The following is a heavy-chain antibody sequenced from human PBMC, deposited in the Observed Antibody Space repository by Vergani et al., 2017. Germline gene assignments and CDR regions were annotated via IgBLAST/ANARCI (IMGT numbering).Heavy chain of an antibody. CDR1: GGTFSSYT. J-gene: IGHJ4*02. CDR2: IIPILGIA. D-gene: IGHD6-13*01. CDR3: ARASLLRLQQLDQG. Sequence: QVQLVQSGAEVKKPGSSVKVSCKASGGTFSSYTISWVRQAPGQGLEWMGRIIPILGIANYAQKFQGRVTITADKSTSTAYMELSSLRSEDTAVYYGARASLLRLQQLDQGWGQGTLVTVSS. V-gene: IGHV1-69*02.